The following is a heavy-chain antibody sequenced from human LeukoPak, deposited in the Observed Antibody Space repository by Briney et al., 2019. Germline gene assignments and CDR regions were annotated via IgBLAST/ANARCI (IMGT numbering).Heavy chain of an antibody. CDR3: VREHDWGDFDH. J-gene: IGHJ4*02. CDR2: IHSTGNT. Sequence: PSETLSLTCSVSGGSLSGYYWNWIRQPPGKGLEWLGYIHSTGNTRYSPSLRSRFSMSVDTSMNQFSLKLDSVTAADTAVYYCVREHDWGDFDHWGQGTLVTVSS. V-gene: IGHV4-59*01. CDR1: GGSLSGYY. D-gene: IGHD3-9*01.